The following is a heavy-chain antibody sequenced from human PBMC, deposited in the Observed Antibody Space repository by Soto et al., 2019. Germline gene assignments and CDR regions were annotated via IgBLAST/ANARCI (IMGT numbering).Heavy chain of an antibody. CDR1: GFTFDDYA. CDR3: AKLVGLSSTSYFDY. CDR2: ISWNSGSI. D-gene: IGHD2-2*01. J-gene: IGHJ4*02. V-gene: IGHV3-9*01. Sequence: GGSLRLSCAASGFTFDDYAMHWVRQAPGKGLEWVSGISWNSGSIGYAESVKGRFTNSRDNAKNSLYLQMNSLRAEDTALYYCAKLVGLSSTSYFDYWGQGTLVTVSS.